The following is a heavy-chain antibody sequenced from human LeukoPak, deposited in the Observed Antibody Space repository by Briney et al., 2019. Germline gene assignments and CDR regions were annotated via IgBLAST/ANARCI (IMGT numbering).Heavy chain of an antibody. CDR3: AREVYGDYGRYYYYYMDV. J-gene: IGHJ6*03. CDR2: ISSNGNTI. V-gene: IGHV3-48*03. CDR1: GFTFSSYE. Sequence: PGGSLRLSCAASGFTFSSYEMNWVRQAPGKGLEWVSYISSNGNTIYYADSVKGRFTISRDNAKNSLYLQMNSLRAEDTAVYYCAREVYGDYGRYYYYYMDVWGKGTTVTISS. D-gene: IGHD4-17*01.